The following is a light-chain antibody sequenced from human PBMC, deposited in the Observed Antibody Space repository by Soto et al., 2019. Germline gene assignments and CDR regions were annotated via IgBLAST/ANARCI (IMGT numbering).Light chain of an antibody. J-gene: IGKJ1*01. CDR3: QQYNTYWET. CDR2: DAS. V-gene: IGKV1-5*01. Sequence: DIQVTQSPSTLSASVGDRVTITFRASQSISSWLAWYQQKPGKAPKLLIYDASSLDSGVPSRFSGSASGTEFTLTISSLQPDDFATYYCQQYNTYWETFGQGTKVDIK. CDR1: QSISSW.